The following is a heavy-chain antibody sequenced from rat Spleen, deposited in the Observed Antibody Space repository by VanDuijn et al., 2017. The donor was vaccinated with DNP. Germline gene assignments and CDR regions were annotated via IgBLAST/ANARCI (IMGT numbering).Heavy chain of an antibody. CDR3: TTFEGRNA. D-gene: IGHD1-11*01. V-gene: IGHV5-7*01. J-gene: IGHJ4*01. CDR2: ISFDGTST. Sequence: EVQLVESGGGLVQPGRSMKLSCAASGLTFSIYDMAWVRQTPKKGLEWVATISFDGTSTYCRDSVKGRFTISRDNVRSTLYLQMDSLRSEDTATYYCTTFEGRNAWGQGTSVTVSS. CDR1: GLTFSIYD.